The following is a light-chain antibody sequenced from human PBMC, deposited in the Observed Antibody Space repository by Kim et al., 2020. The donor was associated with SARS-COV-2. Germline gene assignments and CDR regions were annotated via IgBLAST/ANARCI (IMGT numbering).Light chain of an antibody. Sequence: DIQMTQSPSTLSASVGDRVTITCRASQSISNWLAWYQQKPGKAPNLLIYAASNLESGVPLRFSGSGSGTEFTLTISSLQHDDFANYYCQQYDSNPITFGQGTRLEIK. CDR2: AAS. CDR3: QQYDSNPIT. J-gene: IGKJ5*01. V-gene: IGKV1-5*03. CDR1: QSISNW.